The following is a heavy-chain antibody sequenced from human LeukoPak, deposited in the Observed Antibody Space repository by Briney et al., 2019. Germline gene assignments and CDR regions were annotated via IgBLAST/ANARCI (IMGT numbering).Heavy chain of an antibody. D-gene: IGHD3-10*01. CDR3: ARTRGHHATMAYFDY. CDR2: INPNGGET. J-gene: IGHJ4*02. V-gene: IGHV1-2*02. Sequence: ASVKVSCKTSGYTFTDYDITWVRQAPGQGLEWIGWINPNGGETIYAQKLQGSVTMTRDTSINTAYMELNRLRSDDTAVYFCARTRGHHATMAYFDYWGQGTLVTVSS. CDR1: GYTFTDYD.